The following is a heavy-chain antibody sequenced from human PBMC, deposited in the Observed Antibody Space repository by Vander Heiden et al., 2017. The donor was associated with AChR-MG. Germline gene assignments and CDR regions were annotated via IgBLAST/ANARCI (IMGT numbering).Heavy chain of an antibody. CDR2: IYYSGSN. D-gene: IGHD3-16*02. V-gene: IGHV4-61*01. Sequence: QVQLQESGPGLGKPSESLSLTCTVSGGSGRSGSYDGRWIRQPPGKGLEWIGYIYYSGSNNYTPSLKSRVTISVDTSKNQFSLKLSSVTAAETAVYSCARRRGDYVGGSYRYTGWFDPWGQGTLVTVSS. J-gene: IGHJ5*02. CDR1: GGSGRSGSYD. CDR3: ARRRGDYVGGSYRYTGWFDP.